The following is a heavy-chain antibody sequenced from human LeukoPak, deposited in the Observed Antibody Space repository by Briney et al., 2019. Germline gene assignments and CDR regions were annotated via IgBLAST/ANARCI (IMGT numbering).Heavy chain of an antibody. CDR3: ARKRYDDPYFFDY. D-gene: IGHD3-22*01. Sequence: SETLSLTCTVSGGSISSGDYYWSWFRQPPGKGLEWIGYIYYSGTTYYNPSLRSRVTISVDTSKNQFSLKPNSVTAADTAVYYCARKRYDDPYFFDYWGQGTLVTVSS. J-gene: IGHJ4*02. CDR1: GGSISSGDYY. V-gene: IGHV4-30-4*01. CDR2: IYYSGTT.